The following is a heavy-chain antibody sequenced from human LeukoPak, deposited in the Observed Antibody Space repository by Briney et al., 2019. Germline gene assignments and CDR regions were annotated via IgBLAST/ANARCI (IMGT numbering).Heavy chain of an antibody. CDR3: ARQEGASIFGGNDY. V-gene: IGHV4-38-2*01. D-gene: IGHD3-3*01. J-gene: IGHJ4*02. Sequence: SETLPLTCAVSGYSISSGYYWGWIRQPPGKGLEWIGSIYHSGSTYYNPSLKSRVTISVDTSKNQFSLKLSSVTAADTAVYYCARQEGASIFGGNDYWGQGTLVTVSS. CDR2: IYHSGST. CDR1: GYSISSGYY.